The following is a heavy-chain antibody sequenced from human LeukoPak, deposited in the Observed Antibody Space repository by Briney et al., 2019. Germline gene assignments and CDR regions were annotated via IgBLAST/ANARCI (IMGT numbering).Heavy chain of an antibody. CDR1: GFTVSSNS. D-gene: IGHD3-22*01. CDR3: ARGLIYYDSSGYLYY. Sequence: GGSLRLSCAASGFTVSSNSMSWVRQAPGKGLEWVSVIFSGGNTYYADSVKGRFTISRDNSKNTLYLQMNSLRAEDTAVYYCARGLIYYDSSGYLYYWGQGTLVTVSS. CDR2: IFSGGNT. V-gene: IGHV3-66*01. J-gene: IGHJ4*02.